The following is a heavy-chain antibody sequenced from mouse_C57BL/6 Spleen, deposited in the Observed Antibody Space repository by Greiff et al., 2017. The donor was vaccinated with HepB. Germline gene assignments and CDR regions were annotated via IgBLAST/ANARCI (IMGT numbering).Heavy chain of an antibody. CDR2: IYPGDGDT. V-gene: IGHV1-82*01. Sequence: QVQLQQSGPELVKPGASVKISCKASGYAFSSSWMNWVKQRPGKGLEWIGRIYPGDGDTNYNGKFKGKATLTADKSSSTAYMQLSSLTSEDSAVYFCADDGYYEAMDYWGQGTSVTVSS. CDR3: ADDGYYEAMDY. J-gene: IGHJ4*01. CDR1: GYAFSSSW. D-gene: IGHD2-3*01.